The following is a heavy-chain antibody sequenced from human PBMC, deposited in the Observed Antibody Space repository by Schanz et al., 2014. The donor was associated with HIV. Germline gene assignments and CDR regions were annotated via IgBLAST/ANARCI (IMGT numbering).Heavy chain of an antibody. J-gene: IGHJ4*02. D-gene: IGHD6-6*01. CDR1: GFIFDDYA. CDR3: ASHSSNRPQGF. Sequence: EVQLVESGGGLVQPGRSLRLSCAASGFIFDDYAMYWVRQVPGKGLEWVASIHGGGGMPFYADFVKGRFTVSRDNSKTTLYLQMNSLKTEDTAVYHCASHSSNRPQGFWGQGTLVTVSS. V-gene: IGHV3-9*01. CDR2: IHGGGGMP.